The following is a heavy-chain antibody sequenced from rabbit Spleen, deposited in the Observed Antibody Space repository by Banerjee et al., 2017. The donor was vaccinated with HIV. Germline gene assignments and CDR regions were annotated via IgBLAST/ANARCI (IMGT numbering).Heavy chain of an antibody. CDR1: GFSFSNSYY. Sequence: QSLEESGGDRVKPGASLTLTCTASGFSFSNSYYMCWVRQAPGKGLECIACIYGGSGGSTWYASWAKGRFTISKTSSTTVTLQLTSLTAADTATYFCARRIYSGVGAVGGSFNLWGPGTLVTVS. J-gene: IGHJ4*01. D-gene: IGHD4-2*01. V-gene: IGHV1S40*01. CDR2: IYGGSGGST. CDR3: ARRIYSGVGAVGGSFNL.